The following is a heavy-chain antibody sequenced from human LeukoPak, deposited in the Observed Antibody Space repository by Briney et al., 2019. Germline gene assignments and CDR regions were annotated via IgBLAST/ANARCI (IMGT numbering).Heavy chain of an antibody. D-gene: IGHD3-10*01. J-gene: IGHJ4*02. CDR2: IWYDGSNK. V-gene: IGHV3-33*01. Sequence: GRSLRLSCAASGFTFSSYGMHWVRQAPGKGLEWVAVIWYDGSNKYYADSVKGRFTISRDNSKNTLYLQVGSLRAEDMAVYYCARGFPSPDKRPCWGQGTLVTVSS. CDR3: ARGFPSPDKRPC. CDR1: GFTFSSYG.